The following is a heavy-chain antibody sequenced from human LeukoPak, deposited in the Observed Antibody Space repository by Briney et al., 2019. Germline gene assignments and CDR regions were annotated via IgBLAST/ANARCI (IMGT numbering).Heavy chain of an antibody. Sequence: SETLSLTCAVYGGSFSGFHWTWIRQPPGKGLEWIGEINHSGSTNYSPSLRSRVTISVDTSKNQFSLKLFSVTAADTAVYYCARGRDDYNFAYWGQGTLVTVSS. CDR3: ARGRDDYNFAY. V-gene: IGHV4-34*01. J-gene: IGHJ4*02. CDR2: INHSGST. CDR1: GGSFSGFH. D-gene: IGHD5-24*01.